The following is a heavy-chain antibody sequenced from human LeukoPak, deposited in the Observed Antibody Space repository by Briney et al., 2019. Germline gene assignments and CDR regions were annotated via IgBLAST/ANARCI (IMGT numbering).Heavy chain of an antibody. Sequence: GGSLRLSCAASGFTFSSYGMSWVRQAPGKGLEWVSAISGSGGSTYYADSVKGRFTISRDNSKNTLYLQMNSLRAEDTAVYYCARNGYSSGWYGGGLDWFDPWGQGTLVTVSS. CDR3: ARNGYSSGWYGGGLDWFDP. D-gene: IGHD6-19*01. J-gene: IGHJ5*02. CDR1: GFTFSSYG. V-gene: IGHV3-23*01. CDR2: ISGSGGST.